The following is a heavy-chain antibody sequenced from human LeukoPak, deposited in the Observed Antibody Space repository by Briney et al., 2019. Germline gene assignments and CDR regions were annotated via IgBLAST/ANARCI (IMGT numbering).Heavy chain of an antibody. CDR1: GGSISSSSYY. CDR3: ARGPAAAGTF. Sequence: SETLSLTCTVSGGSISSSSYYWGWIRQPPGKGLEWIGSIYYSGSTYYNPSLKSRVTISVDTSKNQFSLKLSSVTAADTAVYYCARGPAAAGTFWGQGTLVTVSS. CDR2: IYYSGST. J-gene: IGHJ4*02. V-gene: IGHV4-39*07. D-gene: IGHD6-13*01.